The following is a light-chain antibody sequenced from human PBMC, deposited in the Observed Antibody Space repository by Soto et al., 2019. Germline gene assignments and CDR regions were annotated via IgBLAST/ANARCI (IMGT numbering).Light chain of an antibody. V-gene: IGLV2-8*01. J-gene: IGLJ2*01. Sequence: QSALTQPPSASGSPGQSVTISCTGTSSDVGGYNYVSWYQQHPGKVPKLMIYEVSKRPSWVPDRFSGSKSGNTASLTVSGLQDEDEADYYCSSYAGSNNLGVFGGGTKLTVL. CDR1: SSDVGGYNY. CDR3: SSYAGSNNLGV. CDR2: EVS.